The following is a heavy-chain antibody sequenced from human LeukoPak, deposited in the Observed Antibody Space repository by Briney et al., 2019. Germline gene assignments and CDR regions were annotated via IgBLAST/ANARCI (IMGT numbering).Heavy chain of an antibody. V-gene: IGHV4-39*07. CDR3: ARTHIVVVPAATDDAFDI. J-gene: IGHJ3*02. CDR1: GGFISSSSFY. Sequence: PSETLSLTCNVSGGFISSSSFYWGWIRQPPGKGLEWIGEINHSGSTNYNPSLKSRVTISVDTSKNQFSLKLSSVTAADTAVYYCARTHIVVVPAATDDAFDIWGQGTMVTVSS. D-gene: IGHD2-2*01. CDR2: INHSGST.